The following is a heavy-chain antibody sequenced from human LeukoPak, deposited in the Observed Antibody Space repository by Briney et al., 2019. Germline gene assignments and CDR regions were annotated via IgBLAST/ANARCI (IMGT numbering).Heavy chain of an antibody. CDR3: AKAQVDYDSSGYYYYYFDY. V-gene: IGHV3-9*03. CDR1: GFTFDDYA. D-gene: IGHD3-22*01. CDR2: ISWNSGSI. J-gene: IGHJ4*02. Sequence: GGSLRLSCAASGFTFDDYAMHWVRQAPGKGLEWVSGISWNSGSIGYADSVKGRFTISRDNAKNSLYLQMNSLRAEDMALYYCAKAQVDYDSSGYYYYYFDYWGQGTLVTVSS.